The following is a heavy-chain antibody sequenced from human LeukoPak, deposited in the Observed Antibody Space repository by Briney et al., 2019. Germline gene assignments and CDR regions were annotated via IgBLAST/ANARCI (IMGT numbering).Heavy chain of an antibody. CDR1: GGSISSYY. Sequence: SETLSLTCTVSGGSISSYYWSWIRQPAGKGLEWIGNIYYSGSTYYNPSLKSRVTISVDTSKNQFSLKLSSVTAADTALYYCARSNSFELWGQGTLVTVSS. CDR3: ARSNSFEL. V-gene: IGHV4-59*04. J-gene: IGHJ4*02. CDR2: IYYSGST.